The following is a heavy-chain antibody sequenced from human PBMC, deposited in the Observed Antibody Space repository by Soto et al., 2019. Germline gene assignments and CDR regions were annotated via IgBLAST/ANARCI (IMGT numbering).Heavy chain of an antibody. D-gene: IGHD1-7*01. V-gene: IGHV1-46*02. CDR2: ITPSSGST. Sequence: QVQLVQSGAEVRKPGASVKVSCKASGYTFNNYFMHWVRQAPAQGLEWMGGITPSSGSTTYAQRFKGRLTMTRDTSTSTVNMELRSLRSEDTAVYFCARDLVPIWNYVGLAPGAQHWFDPWGQGTLVTVSS. J-gene: IGHJ5*02. CDR3: ARDLVPIWNYVGLAPGAQHWFDP. CDR1: GYTFNNYF.